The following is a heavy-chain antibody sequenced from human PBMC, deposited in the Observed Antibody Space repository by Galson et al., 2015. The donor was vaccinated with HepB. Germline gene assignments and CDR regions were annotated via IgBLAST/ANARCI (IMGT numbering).Heavy chain of an antibody. CDR3: AKDLVPAAEGDYGMDV. CDR2: ISYDGSNK. Sequence: SLRLSCAASGFTFSSYGMHWVRQAPGKGLEWVAVISYDGSNKYYADSVKGRFTISRDNSKNTLYLQMNSLRAEDTAVYYCAKDLVPAAEGDYGMDVWGQGTTVTVSS. D-gene: IGHD2-2*01. V-gene: IGHV3-30*18. J-gene: IGHJ6*02. CDR1: GFTFSSYG.